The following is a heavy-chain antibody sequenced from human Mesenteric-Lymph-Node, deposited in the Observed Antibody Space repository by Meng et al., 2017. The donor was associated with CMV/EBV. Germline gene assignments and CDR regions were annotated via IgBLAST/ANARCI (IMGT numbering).Heavy chain of an antibody. D-gene: IGHD2-2*01. CDR1: RFTFSTYW. Sequence: GGSLRLSCAASRFTFSTYWMHWVRPAPGQGLAWVSHIFPDGSTTNYADSVKGRFTISRNNAKNTLYLQMNSLRVEDTAVYYCARVRYQLPNYYYYGMDVWGQGTTVTVSS. CDR3: ARVRYQLPNYYYYGMDV. J-gene: IGHJ6*02. V-gene: IGHV3-74*01. CDR2: IFPDGSTT.